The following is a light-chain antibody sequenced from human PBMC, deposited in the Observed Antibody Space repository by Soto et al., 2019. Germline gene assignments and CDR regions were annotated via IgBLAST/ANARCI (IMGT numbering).Light chain of an antibody. CDR3: QQYGSTFT. CDR2: AAS. CDR1: QTITTS. Sequence: LTQSPGTLSLSPGETATLYCRASQTITTSLAWYQQKPGQAPRLLIYAASSRATGIPDRFSGSGSGTDFTLTIRGLEPEAFAVYYCQQYGSTFTFGPGTKVDIK. J-gene: IGKJ3*01. V-gene: IGKV3-20*01.